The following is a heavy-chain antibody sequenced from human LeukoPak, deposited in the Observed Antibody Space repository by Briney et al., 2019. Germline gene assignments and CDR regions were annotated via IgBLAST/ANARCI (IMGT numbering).Heavy chain of an antibody. J-gene: IGHJ4*02. CDR1: GDSVSSNTAT. Sequence: SQTLSLTCAISGDSVSSNTATWNWIRQSPSRGLEWLGTTYYRSKWYNNYAVSVKSRITINPDTSKNQFSLQVNSMTPEDTAMYYCARSRGFGVLTPFDHWGQGTLVTVSS. CDR2: TYYRSKWYN. V-gene: IGHV6-1*01. CDR3: ARSRGFGVLTPFDH. D-gene: IGHD3-3*01.